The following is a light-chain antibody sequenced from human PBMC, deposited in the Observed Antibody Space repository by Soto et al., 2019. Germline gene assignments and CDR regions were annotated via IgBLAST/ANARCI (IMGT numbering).Light chain of an antibody. V-gene: IGKV3-15*01. CDR2: GAS. J-gene: IGKJ1*01. CDR3: QQYSDWPRT. CDR1: QSVSSN. Sequence: EIVMTQSPATLSVSPGERATLSCRASQSVSSNLAWYQQKPGQAPRLLISGASTRATGIPARFSGSGSGTEFTLTISSLQSEDFAVYFCQQYSDWPRTFGQGTKVDFK.